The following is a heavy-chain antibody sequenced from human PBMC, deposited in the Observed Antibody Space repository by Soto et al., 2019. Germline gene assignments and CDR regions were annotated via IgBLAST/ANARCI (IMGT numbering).Heavy chain of an antibody. CDR1: GFTFSSYD. V-gene: IGHV3-13*04. Sequence: EVQLVESGGGLVQPGGSLRLSCAASGFTFSSYDMHWVRQATGKGLEWVSAIGTAGDTYYPGSVKGRFTISRENAKNSLYLQMNSLRAGDTALYYCARAIGGSGSEYYFDYWGQGTLVTVSS. CDR3: ARAIGGSGSEYYFDY. D-gene: IGHD3-10*01. J-gene: IGHJ4*02. CDR2: IGTAGDT.